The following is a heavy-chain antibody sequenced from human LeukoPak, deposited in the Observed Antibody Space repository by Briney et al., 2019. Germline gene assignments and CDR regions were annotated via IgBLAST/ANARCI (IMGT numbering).Heavy chain of an antibody. CDR1: GFTFTSYA. Sequence: GETLRLSCAASGFTFTSYAMSWVRHAPGKGLEWVSAISAGGENTDYADSVKGRFTISRDNSKNTLYLQVNSLRAEDTAAYYCAKSEGSSSARRFDYWGQGTLVTVSS. CDR2: ISAGGENT. J-gene: IGHJ4*02. V-gene: IGHV3-23*01. D-gene: IGHD6-19*01. CDR3: AKSEGSSSARRFDY.